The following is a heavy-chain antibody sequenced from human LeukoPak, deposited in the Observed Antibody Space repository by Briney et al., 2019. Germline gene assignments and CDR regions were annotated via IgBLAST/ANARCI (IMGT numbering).Heavy chain of an antibody. J-gene: IGHJ6*03. V-gene: IGHV4-34*01. CDR1: GFTVSSNY. D-gene: IGHD2-15*01. Sequence: GSLRLSCAASGFTVSSNYMSWVRQAPGKGLEWIGEINHSGSTNYNPSLKSRVTISVDTSKNQFSLKLSSVTAADTAVYYCARFGSGYYYYYYYMDVWGKGTTVTVSS. CDR3: ARFGSGYYYYYYYMDV. CDR2: INHSGST.